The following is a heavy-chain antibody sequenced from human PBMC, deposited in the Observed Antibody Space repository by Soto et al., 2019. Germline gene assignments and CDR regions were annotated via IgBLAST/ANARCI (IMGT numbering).Heavy chain of an antibody. D-gene: IGHD2-2*01. V-gene: IGHV4-31*03. CDR3: ARRRTSSPTPGDY. J-gene: IGHJ4*02. CDR2: IYYSGST. Sequence: QVQLQESGPGLVKPSQTLSLTCTVSGGSISSGGYYWSWIRQHPGKGLEWIGYIYYSGSTYYNPSSTSRISTSVGPYKYQFSPKLSSVTAPDTAVYYCARRRTSSPTPGDYWGQGTLVTVSS. CDR1: GGSISSGGYY.